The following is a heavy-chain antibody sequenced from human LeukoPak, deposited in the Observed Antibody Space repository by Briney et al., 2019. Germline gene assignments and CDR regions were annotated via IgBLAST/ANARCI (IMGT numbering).Heavy chain of an antibody. D-gene: IGHD3-10*01. CDR2: ISSSSSYI. CDR1: GFTFSSYS. J-gene: IGHJ4*02. CDR3: ARDLPMVRRLSGFDY. Sequence: GGSLRLSCAASGFTFSSYSMNWVRQAPGKGLEWVSSISSSSSYIYYADSVKGRFTLSRDNAKNSLYLQMNSLRAEDTAVYYCARDLPMVRRLSGFDYWGQGTLVTVSS. V-gene: IGHV3-21*01.